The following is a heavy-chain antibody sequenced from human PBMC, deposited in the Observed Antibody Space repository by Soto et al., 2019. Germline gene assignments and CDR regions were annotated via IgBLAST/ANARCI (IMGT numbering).Heavy chain of an antibody. J-gene: IGHJ5*01. V-gene: IGHV3-23*01. D-gene: IGHD1-20*01. CDR2: IGGGGTDT. Sequence: DVQFLESGGGLVQPGGSLTLSCAASRFTFRDFAMSWVRQAPGKGLEWGSSIGGGGTDTYYADSVKGRFTISRDNSKNTLYLQMDSLRDEDTAVYYCAKDAVPYNGKWDWFDSWGQGTLVIVSS. CDR1: RFTFRDFA. CDR3: AKDAVPYNGKWDWFDS.